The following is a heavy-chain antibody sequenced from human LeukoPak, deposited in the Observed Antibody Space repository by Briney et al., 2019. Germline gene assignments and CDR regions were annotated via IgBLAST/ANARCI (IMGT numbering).Heavy chain of an antibody. CDR1: GYSISSGDY. CDR2: IYHSGST. Sequence: SETLSLTCTVSGYSISSGDYWGWIRQPPGKGLAWIGDIYHSGSTYYNPSLKSRVTISVDTSKNQFSLKLRSATAADTAVYFCARGVYCTNGVCYINSFHFFDYWGQGTLVTVSS. D-gene: IGHD2-8*01. J-gene: IGHJ4*02. CDR3: ARGVYCTNGVCYINSFHFFDY. V-gene: IGHV4-38-2*02.